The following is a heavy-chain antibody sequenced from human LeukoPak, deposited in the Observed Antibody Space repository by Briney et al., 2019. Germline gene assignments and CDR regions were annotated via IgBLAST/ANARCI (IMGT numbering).Heavy chain of an antibody. Sequence: SQTLSLTCAISGDSVSSNRAAWNWIRQSPSRGLEWLGRTYYRSKWHHEYAVSVRSRININPDTSKNQFSLQLNSVTPEDTAVYYCTRTGAPGDSGGQGTLVTVSS. D-gene: IGHD2-21*02. CDR2: TYYRSKWHH. J-gene: IGHJ4*02. CDR3: TRTGAPGDS. CDR1: GDSVSSNRAA. V-gene: IGHV6-1*01.